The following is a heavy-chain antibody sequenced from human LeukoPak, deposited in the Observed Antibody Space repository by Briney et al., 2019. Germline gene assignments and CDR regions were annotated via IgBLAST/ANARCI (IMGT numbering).Heavy chain of an antibody. Sequence: GGSLRLSCAASEFTFSSYAMSWVRQAPGKGLEWVSAISGSGGSTYYADSVKGRFTISRDNSKNTLYLQMNSLRPDDTAVYYCAKAGSSGSFDSWGQGTLVTVSS. CDR2: ISGSGGST. V-gene: IGHV3-23*01. CDR3: AKAGSSGSFDS. CDR1: EFTFSSYA. D-gene: IGHD6-19*01. J-gene: IGHJ4*02.